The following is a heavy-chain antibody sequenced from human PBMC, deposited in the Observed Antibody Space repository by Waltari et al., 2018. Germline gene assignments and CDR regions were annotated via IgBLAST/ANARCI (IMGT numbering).Heavy chain of an antibody. D-gene: IGHD3-10*01. CDR2: MYYRGTT. J-gene: IGHJ4*02. CDR1: NFYISNGYY. V-gene: IGHV4-38-2*02. Sequence: QVQLQESGPGLVKPSETLSLTCAVSNFYISNGYYWGWIRHPPGTGLEWIGSMYYRGTTYYNPSLKGRVTISVDTSKNNLFLNLNSVTAADTAVYYCARDVEGDGVLYGSPRRFDYWGQGILVTVSS. CDR3: ARDVEGDGVLYGSPRRFDY.